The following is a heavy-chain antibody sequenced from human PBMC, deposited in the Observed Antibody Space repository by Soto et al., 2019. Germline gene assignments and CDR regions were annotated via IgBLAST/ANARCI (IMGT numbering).Heavy chain of an antibody. CDR1: GGSICSGDYY. J-gene: IGHJ5*02. V-gene: IGHV4-31*03. D-gene: IGHD2-8*01. Sequence: QVQLQESGPGLVKPSQTLSLTCTVSGGSICSGDYYWSWVRQHPGKGLEWIGYIYHSGSTYYNPSLKSRVTISVDTSKNQFSLKLSSVTAADTAVYYCARDVRPAHTNWFDPWGQGTLVTVSS. CDR3: ARDVRPAHTNWFDP. CDR2: IYHSGST.